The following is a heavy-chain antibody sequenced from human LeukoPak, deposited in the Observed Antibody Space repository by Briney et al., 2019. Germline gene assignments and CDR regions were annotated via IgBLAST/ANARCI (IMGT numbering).Heavy chain of an antibody. CDR1: GYTFIDYF. CDR2: INPKSGGA. Sequence: ASVKVSCKASGYTFIDYFVHWVRQAPGQGLEWMGWINPKSGGANYAQNFQGRVSLTMETSISAAYLEVSGLRSDDTAVYYCARALRTDILTTDYWGQGTMVTVSS. CDR3: ARALRTDILTTDY. V-gene: IGHV1-2*02. D-gene: IGHD3-9*01. J-gene: IGHJ4*02.